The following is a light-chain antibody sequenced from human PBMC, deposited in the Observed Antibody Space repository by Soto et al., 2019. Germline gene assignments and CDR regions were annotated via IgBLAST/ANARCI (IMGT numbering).Light chain of an antibody. Sequence: EIVLTQSPGTLSLSPGERATLSCRASQSVPSNFLAWYQQKPGQAPILLIYGVSRRATGIPDRFSGSGSGTDFPLTISRLEPEDFAVYYCQQYDSSWTFGQGTTVEIK. J-gene: IGKJ1*01. CDR1: QSVPSNF. V-gene: IGKV3-20*01. CDR3: QQYDSSWT. CDR2: GVS.